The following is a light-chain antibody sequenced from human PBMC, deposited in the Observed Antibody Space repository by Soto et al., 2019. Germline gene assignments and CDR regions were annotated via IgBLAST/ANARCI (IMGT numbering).Light chain of an antibody. CDR1: NSNIGSNT. CDR3: AAWDDSLSGLV. J-gene: IGLJ1*01. CDR2: SDN. Sequence: QSVLTQPPSASGTPGLRVTISCSGSNSNIGSNTVNWYQHLPGMAPKLLIHSDNQRPSGVPDRFSGSKSGTSASLAISGLQSEDEADYYCAAWDDSLSGLVFGTGTKLTVL. V-gene: IGLV1-44*01.